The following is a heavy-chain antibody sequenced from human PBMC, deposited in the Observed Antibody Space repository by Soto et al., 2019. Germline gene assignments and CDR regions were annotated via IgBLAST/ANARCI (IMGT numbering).Heavy chain of an antibody. V-gene: IGHV1-18*04. CDR2: ISAYNGNT. J-gene: IGHJ3*02. Sequence: QVQLVQSGAEVKKPGASVKVSCKASGYTFTSYGISWVRQAPGQGLEWMGWISAYNGNTNYAQKLQVRVTMTTDTYTSTAYMELRGLRSDDTAVYYCARDGSSNWNYEAFDIWGQGTMVTVSS. D-gene: IGHD1-7*01. CDR3: ARDGSSNWNYEAFDI. CDR1: GYTFTSYG.